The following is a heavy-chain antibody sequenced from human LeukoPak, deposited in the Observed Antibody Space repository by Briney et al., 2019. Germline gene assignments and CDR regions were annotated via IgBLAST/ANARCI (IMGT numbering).Heavy chain of an antibody. Sequence: PGGSLRLSCAASGFTFRSYAMSWVRQAPGKGLEWVSGFGGSDGSTYYADSVKGRFTISRDNSKNTLYLQMNSLRAEDTAVYYCAELGITMIGGVWGKGTKVTISS. D-gene: IGHD3-10*02. CDR1: GFTFRSYA. CDR3: AELGITMIGGV. CDR2: FGGSDGST. V-gene: IGHV3-23*01. J-gene: IGHJ6*04.